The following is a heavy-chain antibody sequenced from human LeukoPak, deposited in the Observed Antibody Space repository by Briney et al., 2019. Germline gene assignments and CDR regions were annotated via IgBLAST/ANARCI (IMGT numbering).Heavy chain of an antibody. CDR3: ARAGCSGGSCYGSRGAFDI. V-gene: IGHV4-34*01. Sequence: ASETLSLTCAVYGGSFSGYYWSWIRQPPGKGLEWIGEINHSGSTNYNPSLKSRVTISVDTSKNQFSLRLTSVTAADMAVYYCARAGCSGGSCYGSRGAFDIWGQGTMVTVSS. CDR2: INHSGST. CDR1: GGSFSGYY. D-gene: IGHD2-15*01. J-gene: IGHJ3*02.